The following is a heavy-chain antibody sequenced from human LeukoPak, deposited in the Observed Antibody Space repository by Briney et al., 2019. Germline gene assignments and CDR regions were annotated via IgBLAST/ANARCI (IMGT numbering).Heavy chain of an antibody. CDR1: GGTFSSYA. CDR3: ASYGGRGYYFDY. D-gene: IGHD3-16*01. CDR2: IIPILGIA. J-gene: IGHJ4*02. V-gene: IGHV1-69*04. Sequence: GASVKVSCKASGGTFSSYAISWVRQAPGQGLEWMGRIIPILGIANYAQKFQGRVTITADKSTSTAYMELSSLRSEDTAVYYCASYGGRGYYFDYWGQGTLVTVSS.